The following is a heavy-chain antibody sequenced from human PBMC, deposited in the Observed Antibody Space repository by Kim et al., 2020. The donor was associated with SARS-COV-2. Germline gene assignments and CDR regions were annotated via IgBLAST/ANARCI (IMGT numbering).Heavy chain of an antibody. CDR3: ARHRGRGYNWNYGPILYYMDV. J-gene: IGHJ6*03. Sequence: SETLSLTCTVSGGSISSSSYYWGWIRQPPGKGLEWIGSIYYSGSTYYNPSLKSRVTISVDTSKNQFSLKLSSVTAADTAVYYCARHRGRGYNWNYGPILYYMDVWGKGTTVTVSS. V-gene: IGHV4-39*01. D-gene: IGHD1-7*01. CDR2: IYYSGST. CDR1: GGSISSSSYY.